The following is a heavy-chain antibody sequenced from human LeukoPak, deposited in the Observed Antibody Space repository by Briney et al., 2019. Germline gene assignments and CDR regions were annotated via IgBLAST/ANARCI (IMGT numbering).Heavy chain of an antibody. CDR3: ARDVDSSLGTGFDY. CDR1: GYTFTSYG. J-gene: IGHJ4*02. V-gene: IGHV1-18*01. Sequence: ASVKVSCKASGYTFTSYGISWVRQAPGQGLEWMGWNSAYNGNTNYAQKLQGRVTMTTDTSTSTAYMELRSLRSDDTAVYYCARDVDSSLGTGFDYWGQGTLVTVSS. CDR2: NSAYNGNT. D-gene: IGHD6-13*01.